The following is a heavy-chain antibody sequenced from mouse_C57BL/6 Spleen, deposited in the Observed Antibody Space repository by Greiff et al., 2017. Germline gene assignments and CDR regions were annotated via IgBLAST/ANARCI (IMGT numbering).Heavy chain of an antibody. CDR3: ASGDPYWYFDV. CDR2: IYPGDGDT. CDR1: GYAFSSSW. V-gene: IGHV1-82*01. J-gene: IGHJ1*03. Sequence: QVQLKQSGPELVKPGASVKISCKASGYAFSSSWMNWVKQRPGKGLEWIGRIYPGDGDTNYNGKFKGKATLTADKSSSTAYMQLSSLTSEDSAVYFCASGDPYWYFDVWGTGTTVTVSS.